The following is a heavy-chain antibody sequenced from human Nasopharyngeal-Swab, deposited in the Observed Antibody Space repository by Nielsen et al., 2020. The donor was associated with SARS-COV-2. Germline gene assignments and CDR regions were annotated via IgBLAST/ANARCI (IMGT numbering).Heavy chain of an antibody. CDR2: IYTSGST. Sequence: SETLSLTCTVSGGSISSGSYYWGWIRQPAGKGLEWMGRIYTSGSTNYNPSLKSRVTISVDTSKNQFSLKLSSVTAADTAVYYCARAAGYSSGWVDYWGQGTLVTVSS. CDR1: GGSISSGSYY. V-gene: IGHV4-61*02. D-gene: IGHD6-19*01. J-gene: IGHJ4*02. CDR3: ARAAGYSSGWVDY.